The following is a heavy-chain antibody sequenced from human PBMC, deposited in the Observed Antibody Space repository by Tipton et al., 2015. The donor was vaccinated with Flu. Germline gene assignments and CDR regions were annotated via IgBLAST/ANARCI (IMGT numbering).Heavy chain of an antibody. CDR3: ARHPGLAAGFHY. CDR1: GGSISSTTYY. D-gene: IGHD6-13*01. V-gene: IGHV4-39*01. J-gene: IGHJ4*02. Sequence: TLSLTCTVSGGSISSTTYYWGWIRQPPGKGLEWIGSIYYSGNTYYNPSLRSRVTISVDTSKDQFSLMPSSVTAADTAVYYCARHPGLAAGFHYWGQGTLVTVSS. CDR2: IYYSGNT.